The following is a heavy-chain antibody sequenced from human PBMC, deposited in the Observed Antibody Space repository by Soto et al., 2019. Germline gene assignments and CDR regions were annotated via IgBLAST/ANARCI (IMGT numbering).Heavy chain of an antibody. V-gene: IGHV3-48*02. D-gene: IGHD4-17*01. J-gene: IGHJ6*02. CDR3: ARDSNYGVFYYYYYGMDV. Sequence: GGSLRLSCAASGFTFSSYIMNWVRQAPGKGLEWVSYISSSSSTIYYADSVKGRFTISRDNAKNSLYLQMNSLRDEDTAVYYCARDSNYGVFYYYYYGMDVWGQGTTVTVSS. CDR2: ISSSSSTI. CDR1: GFTFSSYI.